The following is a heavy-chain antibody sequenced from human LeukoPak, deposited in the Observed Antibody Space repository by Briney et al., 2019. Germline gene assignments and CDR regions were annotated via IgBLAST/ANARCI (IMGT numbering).Heavy chain of an antibody. D-gene: IGHD5-18*01. CDR2: IYYSGST. CDR1: GGSISSYY. J-gene: IGHJ4*02. Sequence: SETLSLTCTVSGGSISSYYWSWIRQPPGKGLEWIGYIYYSGSTNYNPSLKSRVTISVDTSKNQFSLKLSSVTAADTAVYYCARDLGYSYVFDYWGQGTLVTVSS. V-gene: IGHV4-59*01. CDR3: ARDLGYSYVFDY.